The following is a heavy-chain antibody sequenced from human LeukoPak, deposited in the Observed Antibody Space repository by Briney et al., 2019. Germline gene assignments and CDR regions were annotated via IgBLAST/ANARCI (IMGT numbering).Heavy chain of an antibody. CDR2: ISASGGNT. V-gene: IGHV3-23*01. CDR1: GFTFSSYA. J-gene: IGHJ4*02. Sequence: GGSLRLSCAASGFTFSSYAMSWVRQAPGKGLEWVSGISASGGNTYYADSVKGRFTISRDNSKNTLYLQMNSLRAEDTAVYYCANLGYGLDYWGQGTLVTVSS. D-gene: IGHD2-2*03. CDR3: ANLGYGLDY.